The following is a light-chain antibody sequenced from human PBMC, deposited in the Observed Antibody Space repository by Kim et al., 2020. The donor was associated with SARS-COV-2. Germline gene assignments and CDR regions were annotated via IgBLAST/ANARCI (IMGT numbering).Light chain of an antibody. CDR2: TNN. Sequence: QRFSISVSGGTSNIQTNTVNWYQQLPGAAPKLLIHTNNQRPSGVPDRFSGSRFGTSASLTISGLQSEAEADYFCAAWEDSPGGYVVFGGGTQLTVL. CDR1: TSNIQTNT. J-gene: IGLJ2*01. V-gene: IGLV1-44*01. CDR3: AAWEDSPGGYVV.